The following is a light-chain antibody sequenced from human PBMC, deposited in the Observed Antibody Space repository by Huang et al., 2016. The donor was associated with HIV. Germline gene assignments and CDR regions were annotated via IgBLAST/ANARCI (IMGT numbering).Light chain of an antibody. Sequence: DIVMTQSPDSLAVSLCEMATINCKSGQSILYSSNNKNYLAWFQQKPGQPPKLRIYWASTRASGVPDRFSGSGSGTDFTLTISGLQADDVAVYYCQQYYTTPWTFGQGTKVEIK. CDR3: QQYYTTPWT. V-gene: IGKV4-1*01. J-gene: IGKJ1*01. CDR2: WAS. CDR1: QSILYSSNNKNY.